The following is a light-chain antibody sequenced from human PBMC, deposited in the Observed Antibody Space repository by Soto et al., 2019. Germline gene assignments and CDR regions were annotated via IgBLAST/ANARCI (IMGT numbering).Light chain of an antibody. V-gene: IGKV1-17*01. CDR3: LQHNSYPFT. CDR2: EIS. CDR1: QGVRSS. Sequence: DIQMTQSPSSLSASAGDRVTITCRASQGVRSSLDWYQQKPGKAPKRLIYEISSLQSGVPSRFSCSGSGTEFTLTISSLQPEDFATYYCLQHNSYPFTFGPGTKVDIK. J-gene: IGKJ3*01.